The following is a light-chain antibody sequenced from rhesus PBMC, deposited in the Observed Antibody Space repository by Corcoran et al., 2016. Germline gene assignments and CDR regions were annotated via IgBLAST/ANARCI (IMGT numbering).Light chain of an antibody. J-gene: IGKJ3*01. CDR3: QHSYGTPFT. CDR2: AAS. Sequence: DIQMTQSPSSLSASVGDRVTITCRASENVNNYLHWYQQKPGKAPKLLIYAASTLQSGVPSRFSGSGSGTDYTFTISSLQPECVATYYCQHSYGTPFTFGPGTKLDIK. CDR1: ENVNNY. V-gene: IGKV1-74*01.